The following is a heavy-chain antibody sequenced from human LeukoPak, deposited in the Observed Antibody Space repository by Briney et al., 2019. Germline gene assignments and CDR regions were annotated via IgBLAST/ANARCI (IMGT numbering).Heavy chain of an antibody. CDR3: AKADPDYDFWSGYYPVFGY. Sequence: PGGSLRLSCAASGFTVSSNYMSWVRQAPGKGLEWVSVIYSGGSTYYADSVKGRFTISRDNSKNTLYLQMNSLRAEDTAVYYCAKADPDYDFWSGYYPVFGYWGQGTLVTVSS. CDR1: GFTVSSNY. J-gene: IGHJ4*02. CDR2: IYSGGST. V-gene: IGHV3-66*01. D-gene: IGHD3-3*01.